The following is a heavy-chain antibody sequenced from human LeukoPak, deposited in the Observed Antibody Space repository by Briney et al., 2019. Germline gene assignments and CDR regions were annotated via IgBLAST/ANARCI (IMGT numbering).Heavy chain of an antibody. CDR1: GGSFSGYY. CDR2: IYYSGST. V-gene: IGHV4-59*01. Sequence: PSETLSLTCAVYGGSFSGYYWSWIRQPPGKGLEWIANIYYSGSTNYSPSLRSRVTISVDTSKNQFSLELTSVTAADTAVYYCARGVWSSGWSAYYFDYWGQGTLVTVSS. CDR3: ARGVWSSGWSAYYFDY. J-gene: IGHJ4*02. D-gene: IGHD6-19*01.